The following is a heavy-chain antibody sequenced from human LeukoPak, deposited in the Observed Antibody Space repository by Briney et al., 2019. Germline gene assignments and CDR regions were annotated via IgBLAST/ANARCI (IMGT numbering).Heavy chain of an antibody. CDR2: INPSGGST. V-gene: IGHV1-46*01. CDR3: ARATIFGVVIPDY. J-gene: IGHJ4*02. Sequence: ASVKVSCKASGYTFTSYYMHWVRQAPGQGPEWMGIINPSGGSTSYAQKFQGGVTMTRDTSTSTVYMELSSLRSEDTAVYYCARATIFGVVIPDYWGQGTLVTVSS. CDR1: GYTFTSYY. D-gene: IGHD3-3*01.